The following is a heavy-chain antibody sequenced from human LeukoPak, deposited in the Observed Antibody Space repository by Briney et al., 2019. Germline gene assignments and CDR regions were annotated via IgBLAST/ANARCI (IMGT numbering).Heavy chain of an antibody. CDR2: IGPAGFDR. V-gene: IGHV3-21*06. CDR3: ATETNGRHYDY. CDR1: GLTFSTSG. D-gene: IGHD1-14*01. Sequence: PGGSLRLSCTTSGLTFSTSGFNWVRQAPGKGLEWVASIGPAGFDRYHADSIKGRFTISRDNANNFLYLQMDSLRAEDTAVYYCATETNGRHYDYWGQGTLLTVSS. J-gene: IGHJ4*02.